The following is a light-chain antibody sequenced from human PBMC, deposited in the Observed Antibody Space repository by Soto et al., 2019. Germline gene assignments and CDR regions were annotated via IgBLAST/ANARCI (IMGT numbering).Light chain of an antibody. J-gene: IGKJ1*01. V-gene: IGKV1-5*03. CDR1: QSISSW. Sequence: DIQMTQSPSTLSASVGDRVTITCRASQSISSWLAWYQQKPGKAPKLLIYKASGLESGVPSRFSGSGSGTDFTLTISSLQPDDFATYYCQQYSAYPWTFGQGSKVEVK. CDR3: QQYSAYPWT. CDR2: KAS.